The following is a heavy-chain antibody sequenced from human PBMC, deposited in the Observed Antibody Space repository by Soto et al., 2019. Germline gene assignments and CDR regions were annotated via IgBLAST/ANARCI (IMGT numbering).Heavy chain of an antibody. CDR1: GASISSFY. CDR3: ARTRTDYEDF. Sequence: SETLSLTCIVSGASISSFYWSWIRQPPGKGLEWIGYIYYSGSTTYNSSLKSRVTISVDTSKNHFSLKLRSVTAADTAVYYCARTRTDYEDFWGQGTLVTVSS. V-gene: IGHV4-59*01. D-gene: IGHD4-17*01. J-gene: IGHJ4*02. CDR2: IYYSGST.